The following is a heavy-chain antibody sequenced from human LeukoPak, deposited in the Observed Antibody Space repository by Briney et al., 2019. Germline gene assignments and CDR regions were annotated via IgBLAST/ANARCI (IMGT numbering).Heavy chain of an antibody. CDR2: IIPILGIA. CDR3: ASIDYYDSSAHFDY. CDR1: GGTFSSYA. J-gene: IGHJ4*02. D-gene: IGHD3-22*01. V-gene: IGHV1-69*04. Sequence: GASVKVSCKASGGTFSSYAISWVRQAPGQGLEWMGRIIPILGIANYAQKFQGRVTITADKSTSTAYMELSSLRSEDTAVYYCASIDYYDSSAHFDYWGQGTLVTVSS.